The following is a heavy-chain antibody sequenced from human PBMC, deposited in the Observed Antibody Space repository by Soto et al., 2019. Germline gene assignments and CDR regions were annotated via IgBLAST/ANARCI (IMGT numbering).Heavy chain of an antibody. Sequence: QAQLVESGGGVVQPGRSLRLSCAASGFSFGTYAMEWVRQVPGKGLDWVALISYDGSEKYYADSVQGRFTVSRDNYKNPLYLQLSSLRPEDTAVYYCARPVVAFYYYGMDVWGQGTTVTVSS. V-gene: IGHV3-30-3*01. J-gene: IGHJ6*02. CDR1: GFSFGTYA. CDR3: ARPVVAFYYYGMDV. D-gene: IGHD5-12*01. CDR2: ISYDGSEK.